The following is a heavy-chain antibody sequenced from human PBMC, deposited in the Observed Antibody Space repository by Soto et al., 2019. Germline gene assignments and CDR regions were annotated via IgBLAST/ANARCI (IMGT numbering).Heavy chain of an antibody. D-gene: IGHD2-15*01. J-gene: IGHJ6*02. V-gene: IGHV3-33*01. CDR3: ARDLGIGGKKDYYYYGMDV. CDR2: IWYDGSNK. Sequence: HPGGSLRLSCAASGFTFSSYGMHWVRQAPGKGLEWVAVIWYDGSNKYYADSVKGRFTISRDNSKNTLYLQMNSLRAEDTAVYYCARDLGIGGKKDYYYYGMDVWGQGTTVTVSS. CDR1: GFTFSSYG.